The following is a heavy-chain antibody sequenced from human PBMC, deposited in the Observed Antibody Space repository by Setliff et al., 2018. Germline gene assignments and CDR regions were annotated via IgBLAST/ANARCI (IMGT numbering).Heavy chain of an antibody. CDR2: IHHSGGT. J-gene: IGHJ4*02. CDR3: ARTTHYDFWSGYLY. Sequence: SETLSLTCAVSGGSFSGYYWSWIRQRPGKGLEWIGEIHHSGGTSYNPSPKSRVTISIDTSKNQFSLNLNSVTAADTAVYFCARTTHYDFWSGYLYWGQGTLVTVSS. CDR1: GGSFSGYY. V-gene: IGHV4-34*01. D-gene: IGHD3-3*01.